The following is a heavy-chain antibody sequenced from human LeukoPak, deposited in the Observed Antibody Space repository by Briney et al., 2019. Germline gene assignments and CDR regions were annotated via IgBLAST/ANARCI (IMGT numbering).Heavy chain of an antibody. D-gene: IGHD2-2*01. Sequence: GGSLRLSCAASGFTFSSYEMNWVRQAPGKGLEWVSYISSSGSTIYYADSVKGRFTISRDNAKNSLYLQMNSLGAEDTAVYYCARDRSSTSCQSSYDYWGQGTLVTVSS. CDR2: ISSSGSTI. J-gene: IGHJ4*02. CDR3: ARDRSSTSCQSSYDY. CDR1: GFTFSSYE. V-gene: IGHV3-48*03.